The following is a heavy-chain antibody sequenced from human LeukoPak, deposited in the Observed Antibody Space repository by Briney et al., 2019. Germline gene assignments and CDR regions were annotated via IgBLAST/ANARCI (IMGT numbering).Heavy chain of an antibody. CDR3: ARDGEGIAVAGTNYYYYYMDV. Sequence: SQTLSLTCTVSGGSISSGSYYWSWIRQPAGKGLEWIGRIYTSGSTNYNPSLKSRVTISVDTSKNQFSLKLSSVTAADTAVYYCARDGEGIAVAGTNYYYYYMDVWGKGTTVTVSS. D-gene: IGHD6-19*01. J-gene: IGHJ6*03. V-gene: IGHV4-61*02. CDR1: GGSISSGSYY. CDR2: IYTSGST.